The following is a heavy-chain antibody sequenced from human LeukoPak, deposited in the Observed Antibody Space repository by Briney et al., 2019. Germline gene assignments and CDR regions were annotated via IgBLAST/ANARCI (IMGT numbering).Heavy chain of an antibody. CDR1: GGSFSGYY. Sequence: PSETLSLTCAVYGGSFSGYYWSWIRQPPGKGLEWIGEINHSGSTNYNPSLKSRVTISVDTSKDQFSLKLSSVTAADTAVYYCARQGHRSYYYDSSGYYPDAFDIWGQGTMVTVSS. D-gene: IGHD3-22*01. J-gene: IGHJ3*02. CDR3: ARQGHRSYYYDSSGYYPDAFDI. V-gene: IGHV4-34*01. CDR2: INHSGST.